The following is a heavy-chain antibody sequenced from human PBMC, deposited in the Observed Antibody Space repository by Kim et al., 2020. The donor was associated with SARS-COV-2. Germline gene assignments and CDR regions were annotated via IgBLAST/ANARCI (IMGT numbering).Heavy chain of an antibody. CDR3: ARDRLGIVVVTAWFDY. D-gene: IGHD2-21*02. CDR2: INPNSGGT. Sequence: ASVKVSCKASGYTFTGYYMHWVRQAPGQGLEWMGRINPNSGGTNYAQKFQGRVTMTRDTSISTAYMELSRLRSDDTAVYYCARDRLGIVVVTAWFDYWGQGTLVTVSS. V-gene: IGHV1-2*06. J-gene: IGHJ4*02. CDR1: GYTFTGYY.